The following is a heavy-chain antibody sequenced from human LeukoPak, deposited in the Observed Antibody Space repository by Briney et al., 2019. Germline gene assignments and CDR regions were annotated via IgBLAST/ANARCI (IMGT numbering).Heavy chain of an antibody. CDR1: GFTFSSYS. J-gene: IGHJ4*02. CDR2: ISSSSSTM. Sequence: PGGSLRLSCAAYGFTFSSYSMNWVRQAPGKGLEWVSFISSSSSTMYYADSVKGRFTISRDNAKNSLYLQMNSLRVEDTAVYYCARGGSNTWYVWGQGILVTVSS. CDR3: ARGGSNTWYV. V-gene: IGHV3-48*01. D-gene: IGHD6-13*01.